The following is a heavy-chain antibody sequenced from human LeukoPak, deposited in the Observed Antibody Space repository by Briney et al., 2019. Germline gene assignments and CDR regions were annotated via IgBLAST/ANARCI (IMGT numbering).Heavy chain of an antibody. V-gene: IGHV3-66*01. Sequence: PGGSLRLSCAASGLTVSSNYMSWVRQPPGTGLEWVALMYSGGSTNYADSVKGRFTISRDSSKNTLYLQMNSLRTEDTAGYYYARGGSTFDYWGQGTLVTVSS. CDR3: ARGGSTFDY. CDR1: GLTVSSNY. CDR2: MYSGGST. D-gene: IGHD2-2*01. J-gene: IGHJ4*02.